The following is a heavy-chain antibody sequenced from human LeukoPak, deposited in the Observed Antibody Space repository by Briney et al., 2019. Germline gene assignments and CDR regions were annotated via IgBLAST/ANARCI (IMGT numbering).Heavy chain of an antibody. D-gene: IGHD3-10*01. J-gene: IGHJ4*02. V-gene: IGHV1-24*01. Sequence: ASVKVSCKVSGYTLTESSMHWVRQAPGKGLEWMGGFDPEDGETIYAQKFQGRVTMTEDTSTDTAYMELSSLRSEDTAVYYCATDCRRPFRELWFGEWDYWGQGTLVTVSS. CDR3: ATDCRRPFRELWFGEWDY. CDR2: FDPEDGET. CDR1: GYTLTESS.